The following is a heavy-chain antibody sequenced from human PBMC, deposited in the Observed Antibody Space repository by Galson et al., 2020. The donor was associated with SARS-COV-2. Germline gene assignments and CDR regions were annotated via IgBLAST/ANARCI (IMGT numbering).Heavy chain of an antibody. V-gene: IGHV3-48*02. Sequence: GGSLRLSCVGSGITFSSYAMNWVRQGPGKGLEGISYISGSGTTTRHADSVTGRFTISRDNARNSLFLEMNSLRDEDTATYYCTTGGSGNFFYWGQGILVTVSS. CDR2: ISGSGTTT. CDR3: TTGGSGNFFY. D-gene: IGHD3-10*01. J-gene: IGHJ4*02. CDR1: GITFSSYA.